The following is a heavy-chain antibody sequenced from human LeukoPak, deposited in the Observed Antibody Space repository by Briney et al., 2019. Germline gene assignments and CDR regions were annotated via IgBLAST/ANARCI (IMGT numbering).Heavy chain of an antibody. D-gene: IGHD3-10*01. Sequence: SETLSLTCTVSGGSISSSSYYWGWIRQPPGKGLEWIGSIYYSGSTYYDPSLKSRVTISVDTSKNQFSLKLSSVTAADTAVYYCARYGSGYYWGQGTLVTVSS. CDR2: IYYSGST. V-gene: IGHV4-39*01. J-gene: IGHJ4*02. CDR3: ARYGSGYY. CDR1: GGSISSSSYY.